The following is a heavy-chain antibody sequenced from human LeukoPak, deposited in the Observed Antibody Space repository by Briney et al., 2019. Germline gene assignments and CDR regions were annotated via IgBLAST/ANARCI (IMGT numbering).Heavy chain of an antibody. CDR1: GFTFSDYY. CDR2: ISSSGSTI. J-gene: IGHJ4*02. V-gene: IGHV3-11*01. CDR3: TKEYSSGWYNPGGYFDY. D-gene: IGHD6-19*01. Sequence: GGSLRLSCAASGFTFSDYYMSWIRQAPGKGLEWVSYISSSGSTIYYADSVKGRFTISRDNAKNSLYLQMNSLRAEDTVVYYCTKEYSSGWYNPGGYFDYWGQGTLVTVSS.